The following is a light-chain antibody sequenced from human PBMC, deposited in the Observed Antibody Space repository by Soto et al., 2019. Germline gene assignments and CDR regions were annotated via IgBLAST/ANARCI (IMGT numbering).Light chain of an antibody. V-gene: IGLV2-14*02. CDR3: SSYTRSSSVV. CDR1: SSDVGGYNL. CDR2: EVS. J-gene: IGLJ2*01. Sequence: QSALTQPASVSGSPGQSITISCTGTSSDVGGYNLVSWYQQHPGKAPKLVVCEVSNRPSGVSNRFSGSKSGNTASLTISGLQAEDEADYYCSSYTRSSSVVFGGGTKVTVL.